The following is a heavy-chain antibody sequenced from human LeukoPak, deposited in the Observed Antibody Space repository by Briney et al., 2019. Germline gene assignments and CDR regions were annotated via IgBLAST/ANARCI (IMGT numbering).Heavy chain of an antibody. J-gene: IGHJ5*02. Sequence: SETLSLTCTVSGGSISSYYWSWIRQPPGKGLEWIGSIYYSGSTYYNPSLKSRVTISVDTSKNQFSLKLSSVTAADTAVYYCATNTYNWFDPWGQGTLVTVSS. CDR1: GGSISSYY. V-gene: IGHV4-59*05. CDR3: ATNTYNWFDP. CDR2: IYYSGST.